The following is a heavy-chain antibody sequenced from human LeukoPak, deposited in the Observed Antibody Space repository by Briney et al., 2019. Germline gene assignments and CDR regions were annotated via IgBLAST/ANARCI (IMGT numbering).Heavy chain of an antibody. J-gene: IGHJ4*02. CDR1: GGSFSGYY. CDR3: ASGVGAGSSY. Sequence: SETLSLTCAVYGGSFSGYYWSWIRQPPGKGLEWIGEINHSGSANYNPSLKSRVTISVDMSKNQFSLRLSSVTAADTAVYYCASGVGAGSSYWGQGTLVTASS. V-gene: IGHV4-34*01. CDR2: INHSGSA. D-gene: IGHD1-26*01.